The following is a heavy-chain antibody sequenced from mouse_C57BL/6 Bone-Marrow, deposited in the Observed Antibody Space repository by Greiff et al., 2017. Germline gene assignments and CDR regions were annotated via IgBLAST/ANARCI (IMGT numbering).Heavy chain of an antibody. CDR3: ARDDYDDYVMDY. CDR2: IDPTGGGT. D-gene: IGHD2-4*01. J-gene: IGHJ4*01. CDR1: GYTFTSYW. Sequence: QVQLKQPGAELVKPGASVKLSCKASGYTFTSYWMHWVKQRPGRGLEWIGRIDPTGGGTKYNEKFKSKATLTVDKPSSTAYMQLSSLTSEDSAVYYCARDDYDDYVMDYWGQGPSVTVPS. V-gene: IGHV1-72*01.